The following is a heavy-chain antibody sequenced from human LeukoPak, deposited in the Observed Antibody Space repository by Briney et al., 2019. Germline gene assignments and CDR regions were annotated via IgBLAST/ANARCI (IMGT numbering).Heavy chain of an antibody. J-gene: IGHJ5*02. V-gene: IGHV4-59*01. Sequence: SETLSLTCTVSGGSISSYYWSWIRQPPGKGLEWIGYMYYRGSTNYYPSLKSRVAISVDTSKNQFSLKLSSVTAADTAVYYCATETYDFWSGYKARYTWFDLWGQGTLVTVSS. D-gene: IGHD3-3*01. CDR2: MYYRGST. CDR1: GGSISSYY. CDR3: ATETYDFWSGYKARYTWFDL.